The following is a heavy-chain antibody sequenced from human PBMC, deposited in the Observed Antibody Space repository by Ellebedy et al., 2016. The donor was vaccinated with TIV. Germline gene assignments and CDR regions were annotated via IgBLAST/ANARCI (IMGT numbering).Heavy chain of an antibody. J-gene: IGHJ6*02. CDR3: ASSLTMLRGGMDV. D-gene: IGHD3-10*01. CDR1: GGSISSYY. CDR2: IYYSGST. V-gene: IGHV4-59*01. Sequence: MPSETLSLTCTVSGGSISSYYWSWIRQPPGKGLEWIGYIYYSGSTNYNPSLKSRVTISVDTSKNQFSLKLSSVTAADTAAYYCASSLTMLRGGMDVWGQGTTVTVSS.